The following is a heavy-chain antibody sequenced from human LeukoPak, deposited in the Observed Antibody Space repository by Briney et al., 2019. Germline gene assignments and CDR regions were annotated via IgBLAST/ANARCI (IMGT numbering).Heavy chain of an antibody. CDR1: GFTFSSYE. CDR2: ISSSGSTI. Sequence: GKSLRLSCAASGFTFSSYEMNWVRQAPGKGLEWVSYISSSGSTIYYADSVKGRFTISRDNAKNSLYLQMNSLRAEDTAVYYCAELGITMIGGVWGKGTTVTISS. J-gene: IGHJ6*04. V-gene: IGHV3-48*03. D-gene: IGHD3-10*02. CDR3: AELGITMIGGV.